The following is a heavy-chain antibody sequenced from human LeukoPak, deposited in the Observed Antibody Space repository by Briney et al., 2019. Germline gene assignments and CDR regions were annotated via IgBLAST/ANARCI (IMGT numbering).Heavy chain of an antibody. Sequence: SETLSLTCAVYGGSFSGYYWSWIRQPPGKGLEWIGEINHSGSTYYNPSLKSRVTISVDTSKNQFSLKLSSVTAADTAVYYCAREEGLERRMDYWGQGTLVTVSS. CDR1: GGSFSGYY. CDR2: INHSGST. J-gene: IGHJ4*02. D-gene: IGHD1-1*01. CDR3: AREEGLERRMDY. V-gene: IGHV4-34*01.